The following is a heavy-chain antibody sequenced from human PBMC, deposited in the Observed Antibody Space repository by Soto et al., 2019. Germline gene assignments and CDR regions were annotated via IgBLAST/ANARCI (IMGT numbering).Heavy chain of an antibody. D-gene: IGHD3-10*01. CDR3: ARDARTMARGVIITMFDY. V-gene: IGHV4-30-4*08. Sequence: SETLSLTCTVSCGSISSGDYYWSWIRQPPGKGLEWIGYIYYSGSTYYNPSLKSRVTISVDTSKNQFSLKLSSVTAADTAVYYCARDARTMARGVIITMFDYWGQGTLVTVSS. CDR1: CGSISSGDYY. J-gene: IGHJ4*02. CDR2: IYYSGST.